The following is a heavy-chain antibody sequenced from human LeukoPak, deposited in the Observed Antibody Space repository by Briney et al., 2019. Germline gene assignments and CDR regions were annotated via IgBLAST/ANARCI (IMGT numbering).Heavy chain of an antibody. CDR1: GLTFSSYG. CDR3: ARDQRGYTYGPTQEFDP. Sequence: GRSLRLSCAASGLTFSSYGMHWVRQAPGKGLEWVAVIRYDGSNKYYADSVKGRFTISRDNSKNTLFLQMNSLRAEDTAVYYCARDQRGYTYGPTQEFDPWGQGTLVTVSS. J-gene: IGHJ5*02. V-gene: IGHV3-33*01. D-gene: IGHD5-18*01. CDR2: IRYDGSNK.